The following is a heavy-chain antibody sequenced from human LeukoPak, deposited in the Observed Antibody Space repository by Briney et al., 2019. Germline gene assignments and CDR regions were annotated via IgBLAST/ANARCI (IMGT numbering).Heavy chain of an antibody. CDR2: ISSSSSYI. J-gene: IGHJ4*02. Sequence: PGGSLRLSCAASGFTFSSYSMNWVRQAPGKGLEWVSSISSSSSYIYYADSVKGRFTISRDNAKNSLYLRMNSLRAEDTAVYYCGRDLNAGAGTPGGVYWGQGTLVTVSS. CDR1: GFTFSSYS. V-gene: IGHV3-21*01. CDR3: GRDLNAGAGTPGGVY. D-gene: IGHD6-13*01.